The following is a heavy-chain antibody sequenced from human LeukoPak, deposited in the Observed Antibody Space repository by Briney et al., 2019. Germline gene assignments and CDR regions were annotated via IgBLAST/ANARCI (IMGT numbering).Heavy chain of an antibody. J-gene: IGHJ5*02. V-gene: IGHV3-21*01. CDR1: GFTFNTYS. Sequence: GGSLRLSCATSGFTFNTYSMTWVRQAPGKGLEWVSIISRTSEATFYADSVKGRFTISRDNAKNPLYLQMNGLRAENTAIYYWARHATDGKAITLVRGVKRGWFDPWGQGTLVTVSS. D-gene: IGHD3-10*01. CDR3: ARHATDGKAITLVRGVKRGWFDP. CDR2: ISRTSEAT.